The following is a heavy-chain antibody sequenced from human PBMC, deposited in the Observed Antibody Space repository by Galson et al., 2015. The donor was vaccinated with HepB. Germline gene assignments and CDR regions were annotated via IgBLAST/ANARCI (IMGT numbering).Heavy chain of an antibody. CDR2: IRQDGGEM. J-gene: IGHJ4*02. D-gene: IGHD2/OR15-2a*01. CDR1: GFTFSSYS. V-gene: IGHV3-7*03. Sequence: SLRLSCAASGFTFSSYSMNWVRQAPGKGPEWVANIRQDGGEMYYGASAKGRFTITRDNAKNSLYLQMNSLRAEDTAVYYCARDVLWGQGTLVTVSS. CDR3: ARDVL.